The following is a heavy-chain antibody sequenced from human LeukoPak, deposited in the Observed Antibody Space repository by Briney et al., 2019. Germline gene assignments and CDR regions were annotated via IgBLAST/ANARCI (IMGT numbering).Heavy chain of an antibody. D-gene: IGHD3-22*01. Sequence: GGSLRLSCAASGFTFSSYAMSWVRQAPGKGLEWVSAISGIGGSTYYADAWKGRFTISRDNSKNTLYLQMTSLRAEDPAVSYCAKDHSSGYYPSYFDYWGQGTLVTVSS. CDR2: ISGIGGST. CDR1: GFTFSSYA. J-gene: IGHJ4*02. CDR3: AKDHSSGYYPSYFDY. V-gene: IGHV3-23*01.